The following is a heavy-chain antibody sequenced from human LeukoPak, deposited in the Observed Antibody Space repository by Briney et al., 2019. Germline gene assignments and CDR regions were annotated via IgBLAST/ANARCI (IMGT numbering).Heavy chain of an antibody. CDR3: ARVIPHYDFWSGYGYFDY. D-gene: IGHD3-3*01. V-gene: IGHV4-59*01. Sequence: SETLSLTCTVSGGSISSYYWSWIRQPPGKGLEWIGYIYCSGSTNYNPSLKSRVTISVDTSKNQFSLKLSSVTAADTAVYYCARVIPHYDFWSGYGYFDYWGQGTLVTVSS. CDR1: GGSISSYY. J-gene: IGHJ4*02. CDR2: IYCSGST.